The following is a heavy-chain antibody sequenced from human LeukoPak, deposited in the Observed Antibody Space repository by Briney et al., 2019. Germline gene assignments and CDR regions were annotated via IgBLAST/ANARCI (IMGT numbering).Heavy chain of an antibody. D-gene: IGHD2/OR15-2a*01. CDR1: GFTFSTYW. CDR3: ARDPRNMGLDP. J-gene: IGHJ5*02. Sequence: GGSLRLSCAASGFTFSTYWMHWVRQAPGKGLVFVSCINSDGSSTKYEDSVKGRFTISRDNAKNTLYLQMNSLRAKDTAVYYCARDPRNMGLDPWGQGTLVTVSS. V-gene: IGHV3-74*03. CDR2: INSDGSST.